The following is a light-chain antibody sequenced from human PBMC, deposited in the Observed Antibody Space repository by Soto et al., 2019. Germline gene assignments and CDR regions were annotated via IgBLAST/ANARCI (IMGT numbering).Light chain of an antibody. CDR2: GAS. CDR3: QQYGSSPWT. CDR1: QTVSSN. V-gene: IGKV3-20*01. Sequence: EMVLTQSPATLSVSPGGRATLSCRASQTVSSNLAWYQQKPGRAPRLLIYGASTRTTGIPDRFSGSGSGTDFTLTIGRLEPEDFAVYYCQQYGSSPWTFGQGTKVDI. J-gene: IGKJ1*01.